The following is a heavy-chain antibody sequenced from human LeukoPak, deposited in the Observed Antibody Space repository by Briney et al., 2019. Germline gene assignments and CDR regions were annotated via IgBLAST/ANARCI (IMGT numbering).Heavy chain of an antibody. J-gene: IGHJ5*02. V-gene: IGHV4-39*07. CDR1: GGSISSSSDY. D-gene: IGHD1-26*01. CDR2: IYYLGTT. Sequence: PSETLSLTCTVSGGSISSSSDYWGWIRQPPGKGRERIGSIYYLGTTYYNPSLKSRLPISVDTSKNQFSLKLSSVTATDPAVFYCARLVGAPNWFVPSGEGTLVTVSS. CDR3: ARLVGAPNWFVP.